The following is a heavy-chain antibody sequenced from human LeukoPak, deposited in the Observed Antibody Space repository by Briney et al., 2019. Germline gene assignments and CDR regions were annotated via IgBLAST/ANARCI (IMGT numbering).Heavy chain of an antibody. CDR3: ARGTYYYDSSRFGADY. CDR2: INHSGST. Sequence: SETLSLTCAVYGGSFSGYYWSWIRQPPGKGLEWIGEINHSGSTNYNPSLKSRVTISVDTSKNQFSLKLSSVTAADTAVYYCARGTYYYDSSRFGADYWGQGTLVTVSP. V-gene: IGHV4-34*01. J-gene: IGHJ4*02. CDR1: GGSFSGYY. D-gene: IGHD3-22*01.